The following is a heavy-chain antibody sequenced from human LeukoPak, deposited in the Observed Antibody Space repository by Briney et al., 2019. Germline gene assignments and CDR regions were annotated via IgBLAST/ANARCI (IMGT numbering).Heavy chain of an antibody. CDR3: ARDVSISRYCSGGSCYAY. Sequence: GGSLRLSCAASGFTFSSYAMHWVCQAPGKGLEWVAVISYDGSNKYYADSVKGRFTISRDNSKNTLYLQMNSLRAEDTAVYYCARDVSISRYCSGGSCYAYWGQGTLVTVSS. CDR1: GFTFSSYA. V-gene: IGHV3-30*04. D-gene: IGHD2-15*01. J-gene: IGHJ4*02. CDR2: ISYDGSNK.